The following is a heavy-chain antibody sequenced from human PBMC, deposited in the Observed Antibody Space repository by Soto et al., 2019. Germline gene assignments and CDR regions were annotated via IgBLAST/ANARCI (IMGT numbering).Heavy chain of an antibody. CDR2: IYYSGST. CDR3: ASLVGATSRWFDP. J-gene: IGHJ5*02. V-gene: IGHV4-39*01. Sequence: SETLSLTCIVSGGSISSSSYYWGWIRQPSGKGLEWIGSIYYSGSTYYNPSLKSRVTISVDTSKNQFSLKLSSVTAADTAVYYCASLVGATSRWFDPWGQGTLVTVSS. D-gene: IGHD1-26*01. CDR1: GGSISSSSYY.